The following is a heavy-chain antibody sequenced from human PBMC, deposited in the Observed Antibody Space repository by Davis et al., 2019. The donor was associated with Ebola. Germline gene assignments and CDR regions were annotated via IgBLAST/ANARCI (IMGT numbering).Heavy chain of an antibody. CDR1: GYSFTSYW. CDR3: AGGIGY. J-gene: IGHJ4*02. D-gene: IGHD3-16*01. Sequence: GESLKISCKGSGYSFTSYWIGRVRQVPGKGLEWMGSINPGDSDTSYSPSFQGQVTISADNSISTAYLQWSSLKASDTGMYYCAGGIGYWGQGTVVTVSS. CDR2: INPGDSDT. V-gene: IGHV5-51*01.